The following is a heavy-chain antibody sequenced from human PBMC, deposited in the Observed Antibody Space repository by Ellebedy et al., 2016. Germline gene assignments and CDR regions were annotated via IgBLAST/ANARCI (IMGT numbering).Heavy chain of an antibody. CDR2: INHSGST. D-gene: IGHD5-18*01. CDR1: GGSFSGYY. CDR3: ARGYPRGYSYGYDY. V-gene: IGHV4-34*01. J-gene: IGHJ4*02. Sequence: SETLSLTCAVYGGSFSGYYWSWIRQPPGKGLEWIGEINHSGSTNYNPSLKSRVTISVDTSKNQFSLKLSSVTAADTAVYYCARGYPRGYSYGYDYWGQGTLVTVSS.